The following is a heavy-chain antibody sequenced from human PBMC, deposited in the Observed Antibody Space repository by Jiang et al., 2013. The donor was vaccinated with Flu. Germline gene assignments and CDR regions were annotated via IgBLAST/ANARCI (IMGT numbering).Heavy chain of an antibody. D-gene: IGHD6-19*01. Sequence: GAEVKKPGSSVKVSCKASGGTFSSYAITWVRQAPGQGLEWMGGIIPIFGTANYAQKFQGRVTITADESTSTAYMELSSLRSDDTAVYYCARLPSSGCYSNRLDYVGQGPWSTVS. J-gene: IGHJ4*03. V-gene: IGHV1-69*01. CDR2: IIPIFGTA. CDR3: ARLPSSGCYSNRLDY. CDR1: GGTFSSYA.